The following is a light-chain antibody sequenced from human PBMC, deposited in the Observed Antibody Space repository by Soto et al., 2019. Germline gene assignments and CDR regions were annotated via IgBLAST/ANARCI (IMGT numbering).Light chain of an antibody. J-gene: IGKJ5*01. CDR2: DAS. V-gene: IGKV3-11*01. Sequence: EIVLTQSPATLSLSPGERANLSCRASQSVSSYLAWYQQKPGQAPRLLIYDASNRATGIPARFSGSGSGTDFTLTISSLEPEDFAVYYCQQRSNWPINCGQGTRLEIK. CDR1: QSVSSY. CDR3: QQRSNWPIN.